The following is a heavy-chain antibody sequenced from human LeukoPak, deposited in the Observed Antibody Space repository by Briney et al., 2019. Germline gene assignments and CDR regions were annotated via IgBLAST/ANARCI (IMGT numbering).Heavy chain of an antibody. Sequence: GGSLRLSCAASGFTVSSNYMSWVRQAPGKGLEWVSVIYSGDNTYYADSVKGRFTIARDNSNNTLYLQMNSLRAEDTAVYYCARDKWVTWGQGTLVTVSS. CDR1: GFTVSSNY. CDR3: ARDKWVT. CDR2: IYSGDNT. J-gene: IGHJ4*02. V-gene: IGHV3-66*01. D-gene: IGHD5-18*01.